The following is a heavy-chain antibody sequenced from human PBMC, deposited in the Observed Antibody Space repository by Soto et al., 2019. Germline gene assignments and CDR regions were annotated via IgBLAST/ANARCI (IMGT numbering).Heavy chain of an antibody. CDR3: ARESGGYYDSSGYKAYFDL. Sequence: QVQLVQSGAEVKKPGSSVKVSCKASGGTFSSYTISWVRQAPGQGLEWMGRIIPILGIANYAQKFQGRVTITADKSTSTAYMELRSLRSEDTAVYYCARESGGYYDSSGYKAYFDLWGRGTLVTVSS. CDR2: IIPILGIA. J-gene: IGHJ2*01. D-gene: IGHD3-22*01. V-gene: IGHV1-69*08. CDR1: GGTFSSYT.